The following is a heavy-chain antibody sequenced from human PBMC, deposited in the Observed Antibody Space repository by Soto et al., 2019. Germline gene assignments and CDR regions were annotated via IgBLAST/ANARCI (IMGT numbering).Heavy chain of an antibody. V-gene: IGHV4-59*01. J-gene: IGHJ4*02. Sequence: SETLSLTCTVSGGSISSYYWSWIRQPPGKGLEWIGYIYYSGSTNYNPSLKSRDTISVDTSKNQFSLKLSSVTAADTAVYYCARVGLRRAFDYWGQGTLVTVSS. D-gene: IGHD5-12*01. CDR3: ARVGLRRAFDY. CDR1: GGSISSYY. CDR2: IYYSGST.